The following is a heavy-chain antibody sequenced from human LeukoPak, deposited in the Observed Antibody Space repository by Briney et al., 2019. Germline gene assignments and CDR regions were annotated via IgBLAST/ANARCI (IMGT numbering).Heavy chain of an antibody. CDR2: ILDSGYST. CDR1: GFTFSSYA. D-gene: IGHD3-16*01. V-gene: IGHV3-23*01. J-gene: IGHJ6*03. CDR3: AKLGGHPLHNYYVGV. Sequence: GSLRLSCAASGFTFSSYAMSWVRQAPGKGLEWVSGILDSGYSTYYANSVKGRFAISRDNSNNTLYLQMNSLRAEDTAVYYCAKLGGHPLHNYYVGVWGKGTTVAVSS.